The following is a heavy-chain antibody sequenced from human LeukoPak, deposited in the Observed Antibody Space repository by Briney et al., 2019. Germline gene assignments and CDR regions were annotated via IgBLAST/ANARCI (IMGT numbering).Heavy chain of an antibody. J-gene: IGHJ4*02. CDR2: IWYDGSNK. Sequence: GRSLRLSCAASGFTFSSYGMHWVRQAPGKGLEWVAVIWYDGSNKYYADSVKGRFTISRDNSKNTLYLQMNSLRAEDTAVYYCAKVSRYDILTGYHKYYFDYWGQGTLVTVSS. CDR3: AKVSRYDILTGYHKYYFDY. D-gene: IGHD3-9*01. V-gene: IGHV3-33*06. CDR1: GFTFSSYG.